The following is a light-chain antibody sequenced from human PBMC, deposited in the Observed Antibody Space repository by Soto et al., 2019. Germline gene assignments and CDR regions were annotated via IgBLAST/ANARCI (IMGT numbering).Light chain of an antibody. CDR2: GAS. V-gene: IGKV3-20*01. J-gene: IGKJ5*01. CDR1: QSVSGN. CDR3: QQYTGPPTT. Sequence: EIVLTQSPATLSVSPGDRATLSCRASQSVSGNLAWYQQKLGQAPRLLIYGASTRAAGIPDRFSGSGSGTDFTLTITRLEPEDSAVYFCQQYTGPPTTFGQGTRLEIK.